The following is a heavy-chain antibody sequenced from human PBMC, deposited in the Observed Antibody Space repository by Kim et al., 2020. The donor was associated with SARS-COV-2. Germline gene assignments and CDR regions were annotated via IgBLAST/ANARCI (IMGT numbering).Heavy chain of an antibody. D-gene: IGHD2-2*01. J-gene: IGHJ6*02. CDR1: GGSISSSNW. V-gene: IGHV4-4*02. Sequence: SETLSLTCAVSGGSISSSNWWSWVRQPPGKGLEWIGEIYHSGSTNYNPSLKSRVTISVDKSKNQLSLKLSSVTAADTAVYYCARVGATYRYYYYYGMDVWGQGTTVTVSS. CDR2: IYHSGST. CDR3: ARVGATYRYYYYYGMDV.